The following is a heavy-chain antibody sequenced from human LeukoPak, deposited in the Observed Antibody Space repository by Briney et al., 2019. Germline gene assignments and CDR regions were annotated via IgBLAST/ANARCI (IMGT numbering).Heavy chain of an antibody. Sequence: SETLSLTCTVSGGSISSGGYYWSWIRQPAGKGLEWIGRIYTSGSTNYNPSLKSRVTISLYTSENHFSLKLSSVTAADTAVYYCARVTTGGYYNYWGQGTLVTVSS. CDR2: IYTSGST. CDR1: GGSISSGGYY. J-gene: IGHJ4*02. V-gene: IGHV4-61*02. CDR3: ARVTTGGYYNY. D-gene: IGHD3-22*01.